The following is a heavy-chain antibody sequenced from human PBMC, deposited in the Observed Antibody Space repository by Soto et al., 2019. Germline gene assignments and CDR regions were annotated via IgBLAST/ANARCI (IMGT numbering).Heavy chain of an antibody. CDR3: ARYIVPAANNYYYYYYMDV. CDR1: GYSFTSYW. CDR2: IYPGDSDT. D-gene: IGHD2-2*01. J-gene: IGHJ6*03. V-gene: IGHV5-51*01. Sequence: GESLKISCKGSGYSFTSYWIGWVRQMPGKGLEWMGIIYPGDSDTRYSPSFQGQVTISADKSISTAYLQWSSLKASDTAMYYCARYIVPAANNYYYYYYMDVWGKGTTVTVSS.